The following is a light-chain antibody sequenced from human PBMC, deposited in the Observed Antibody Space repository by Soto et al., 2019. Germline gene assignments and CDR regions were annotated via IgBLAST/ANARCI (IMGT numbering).Light chain of an antibody. Sequence: LQSTPSPYTLPASVVSLAPTTGRASQSISSYLNWYQPKPGKAPEILIYGASNLQGGVTSRFSGTGPGTEFTLTISSLQPDEFATYYCKKYYTYYQTVGQGTQGDIK. CDR3: KKYYTYYQT. CDR2: GAS. CDR1: QSISSY. V-gene: IGKV1-5*01. J-gene: IGKJ1*01.